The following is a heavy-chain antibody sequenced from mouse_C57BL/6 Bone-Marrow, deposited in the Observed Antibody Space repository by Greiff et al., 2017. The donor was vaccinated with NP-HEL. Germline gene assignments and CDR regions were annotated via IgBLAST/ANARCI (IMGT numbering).Heavy chain of an antibody. V-gene: IGHV1-54*01. D-gene: IGHD3-2*02. Sequence: VQLQQSGAELVRPGTSVKVSCKASGYAFTNYLIEWVKQRPGQGLEWIGVINPGSGGTNYNEKFKGKATLTADKSSSTAYMQLSSLTSEDSAVYFCARGGGSGYGFDYWGQGTTLTVSS. CDR3: ARGGGSGYGFDY. J-gene: IGHJ2*01. CDR2: INPGSGGT. CDR1: GYAFTNYL.